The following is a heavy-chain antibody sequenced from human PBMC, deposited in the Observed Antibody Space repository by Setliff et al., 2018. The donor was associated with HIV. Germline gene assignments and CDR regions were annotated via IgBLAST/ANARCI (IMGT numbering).Heavy chain of an antibody. CDR3: TRNNVAWYQPLGYFDL. Sequence: GESLKISCAASGFSFNNAWMSWVRQAPGKGLEWVGRIQSKTDGGTTDYAAPVKGRFTISRDDSRKTLYLQMNSLRTEDTAVYYCTRNNVAWYQPLGYFDLWGRGNQVTVSS. D-gene: IGHD2-2*01. CDR2: IQSKTDGGTT. J-gene: IGHJ2*01. CDR1: GFSFNNAW. V-gene: IGHV3-15*01.